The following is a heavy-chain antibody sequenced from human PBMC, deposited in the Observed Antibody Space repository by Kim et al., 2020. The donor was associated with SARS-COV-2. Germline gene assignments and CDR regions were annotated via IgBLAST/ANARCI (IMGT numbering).Heavy chain of an antibody. D-gene: IGHD3-9*01. J-gene: IGHJ4*02. Sequence: GGSLRLSCAASGFTFSSYAMHWVRQAPGKGLEWVAVISYDGSNKYYADSVKGRFTISRDNSKNTLYLQMNSLRAEDTAVYYCARDPVYDILTGEGGEFDYWGQGTLVTVSS. CDR2: ISYDGSNK. CDR3: ARDPVYDILTGEGGEFDY. V-gene: IGHV3-30*04. CDR1: GFTFSSYA.